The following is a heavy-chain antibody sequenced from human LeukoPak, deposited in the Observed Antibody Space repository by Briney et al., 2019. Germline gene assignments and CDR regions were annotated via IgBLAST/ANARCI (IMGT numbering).Heavy chain of an antibody. D-gene: IGHD3-22*01. V-gene: IGHV1-46*03. CDR1: GYTFTSYY. J-gene: IGHJ5*02. CDR2: INPSGGST. CDR3: ARRMYYYDSSGYYFWFDP. Sequence: ASVKVSCKASGYTFTSYYMHWVRQAPGQGLEWMGIINPSGGSTGYAQKFQGRVTMTRDTSTGTVYMELSSLRSEDTAVYYCARRMYYYDSSGYYFWFDPWGQGTLVTVSS.